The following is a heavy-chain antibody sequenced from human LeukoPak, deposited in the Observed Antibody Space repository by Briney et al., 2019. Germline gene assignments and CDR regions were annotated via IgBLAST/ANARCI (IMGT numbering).Heavy chain of an antibody. CDR3: ATDNSYGSGSYYT. V-gene: IGHV4-59*12. Sequence: SETLSLTCTVSGGSISSYYWSWIRQPPGKGLEWIGYIYYSGSTNYNPSLKRRVTISVDTSKSQFSLKLSSVTAADTAVYYCATDNSYGSGSYYTWGQGTLVTVSS. CDR2: IYYSGST. D-gene: IGHD3-10*01. J-gene: IGHJ4*02. CDR1: GGSISSYY.